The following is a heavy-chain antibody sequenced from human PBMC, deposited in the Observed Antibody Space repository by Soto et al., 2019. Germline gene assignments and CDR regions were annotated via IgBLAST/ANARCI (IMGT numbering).Heavy chain of an antibody. J-gene: IGHJ4*02. CDR2: ISSSSSYI. D-gene: IGHD3-9*01. CDR3: ARGLNYDILTGYYDY. V-gene: IGHV3-21*01. Sequence: GGSLRLSCAASGFTFSSYSMNWVRQAPGKGLEWVSSISSSSSYIYYADSVKGRFTISRDNAKNSLYLQMNSLRAEDTAVYYCARGLNYDILTGYYDYWGQGTLVTSPQ. CDR1: GFTFSSYS.